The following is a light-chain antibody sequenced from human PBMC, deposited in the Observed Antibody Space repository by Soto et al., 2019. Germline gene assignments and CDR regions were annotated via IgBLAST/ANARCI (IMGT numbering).Light chain of an antibody. CDR2: GAS. J-gene: IGKJ2*01. V-gene: IGKV3-20*01. CDR1: QSISSSY. CDR3: QQYGGSPPYT. Sequence: EIVLTQSPGTLSLSPGERATLSCRASQSISSSYSAWYQQKPGQAPRLLIYGASSRATSIPDRFSGSGSGTDFTLTISRLEPEDFALYYCQQYGGSPPYTFGQGTKLDIK.